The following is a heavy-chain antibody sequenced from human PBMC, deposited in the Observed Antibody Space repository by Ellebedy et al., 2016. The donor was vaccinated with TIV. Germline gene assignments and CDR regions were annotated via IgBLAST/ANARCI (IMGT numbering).Heavy chain of an antibody. CDR1: GGSISSYY. J-gene: IGHJ4*02. D-gene: IGHD2/OR15-2a*01. CDR3: ARGGLSPIDY. CDR2: IYYSGST. V-gene: IGHV4-59*01. Sequence: SETLSLXCTVSGGSISSYYWSWIRQPPGKGLEWIGYIYYSGSTNYNPSLKSRVTISVDTSKNQFSLKLSSVTAADTAVYYCARGGLSPIDYWGQGTLVTVSS.